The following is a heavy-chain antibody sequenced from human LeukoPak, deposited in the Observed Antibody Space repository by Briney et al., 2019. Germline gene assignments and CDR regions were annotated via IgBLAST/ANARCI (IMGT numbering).Heavy chain of an antibody. D-gene: IGHD5-18*01. CDR2: IDWDDDK. CDR1: GGSISSYYW. CDR3: ARAGYSYVEYYFDY. V-gene: IGHV2-70*11. Sequence: TLSLTRTVSGGSISSYYWSWIRQPPGKALEWLARIDWDDDKYYSTSLKTRLTISKDTSKNQVVLTMTNMDPVDTATYYCARAGYSYVEYYFDYWGQGTLVTVSP. J-gene: IGHJ4*02.